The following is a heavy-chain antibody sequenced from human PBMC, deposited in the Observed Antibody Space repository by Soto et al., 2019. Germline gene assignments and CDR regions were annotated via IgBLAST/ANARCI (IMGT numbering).Heavy chain of an antibody. Sequence: EVQLVESGGGLVQPGGSLRLSCEVSGLTFSNSWMNWVRQPPGKGLEWVANINPDGSGKYYVESLRGRFTISRDNAKNALYRQMNSLRAADTAVYFCTRVSRVSLPDCWGQRALVTVSS. CDR3: TRVSRVSLPDC. CDR2: INPDGSGK. V-gene: IGHV3-7*04. CDR1: GLTFSNSW. J-gene: IGHJ4*02.